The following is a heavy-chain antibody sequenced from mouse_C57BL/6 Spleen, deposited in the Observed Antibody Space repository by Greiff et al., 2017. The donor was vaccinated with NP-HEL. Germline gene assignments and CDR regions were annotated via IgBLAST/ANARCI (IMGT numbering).Heavy chain of an antibody. V-gene: IGHV1-66*01. D-gene: IGHD3-2*02. Sequence: QVQLQQSGPELVKPGASVKISCKASGYSFTSYYIHWVKQRPGQGLEWIGWIYPGSGNTKYNEKFKGKATLTADTSSSTAYMQLSSLTSEDSAVYYCARVSSGTKVYAMDYWGQGTSVTVSS. CDR3: ARVSSGTKVYAMDY. CDR2: IYPGSGNT. CDR1: GYSFTSYY. J-gene: IGHJ4*01.